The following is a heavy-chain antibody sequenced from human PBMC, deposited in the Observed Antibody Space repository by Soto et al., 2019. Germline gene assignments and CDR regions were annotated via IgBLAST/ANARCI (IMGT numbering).Heavy chain of an antibody. Sequence: GGSLRLSCTASGFPFSSYGMHWVRQTPGKGLEWVAVIWYDGSNQDYADSVKGRFTIFRDNSKNTLYLQMNSLRADDTAVYYCASSINWGRGTLVTVSS. J-gene: IGHJ4*02. CDR2: IWYDGSNQ. V-gene: IGHV3-33*01. CDR1: GFPFSSYG. CDR3: ASSIN.